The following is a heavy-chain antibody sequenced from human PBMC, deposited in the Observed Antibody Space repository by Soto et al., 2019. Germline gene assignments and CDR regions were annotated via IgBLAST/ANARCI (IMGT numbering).Heavy chain of an antibody. CDR2: IIPIFGAA. Sequence: ASVKVSCKASGGTFSSYAISWVRQAPGQGLEWMGGIIPIFGAANYAQKFQGRVTITADESTSTAYMELSSLRSEDTAVYYCARVFSGYSSGPLGYWGQGTLVTVSS. J-gene: IGHJ4*02. CDR3: ARVFSGYSSGPLGY. D-gene: IGHD6-19*01. CDR1: GGTFSSYA. V-gene: IGHV1-69*13.